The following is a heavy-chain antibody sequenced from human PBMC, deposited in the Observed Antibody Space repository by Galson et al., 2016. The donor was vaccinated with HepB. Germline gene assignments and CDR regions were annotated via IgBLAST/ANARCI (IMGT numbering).Heavy chain of an antibody. CDR2: IYNSGGGSS. D-gene: IGHD3-16*01. V-gene: IGHV4-31*03. CDR3: ARERWAVPSGMMGDYYGMDV. Sequence: TLSLTCTVFGGSISSRGYYWSWIRQHPGKGLEYIGYIYNSGGGSSNYNPSFKSRLTISVDTSKSQFSLKLRSVTAADTAVYYCARERWAVPSGMMGDYYGMDVWGKGTTVTVSS. J-gene: IGHJ6*04. CDR1: GGSISSRGYY.